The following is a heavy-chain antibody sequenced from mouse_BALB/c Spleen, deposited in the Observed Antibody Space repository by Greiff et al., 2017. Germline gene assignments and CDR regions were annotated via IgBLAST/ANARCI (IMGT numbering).Heavy chain of an antibody. D-gene: IGHD1-1*01. CDR1: GFTFSSYA. CDR3: ARETTVGYYAMDY. CDR2: ISSGGSYT. Sequence: EVQRVESGGGLVKPGGSLKLSCAASGFTFSSYAMSWVRQSPEKRLEWVAEISSGGSYTYYPDTVTGRFTISRDNAKNTLYLEMSSLRSEDTAMYYCARETTVGYYAMDYWGQGTSVTVSS. V-gene: IGHV5-9-4*01. J-gene: IGHJ4*01.